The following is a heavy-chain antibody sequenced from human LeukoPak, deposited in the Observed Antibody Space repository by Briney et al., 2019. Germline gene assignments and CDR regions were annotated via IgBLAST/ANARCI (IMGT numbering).Heavy chain of an antibody. CDR2: IYYSGST. J-gene: IGHJ4*02. CDR1: GGSISSYY. V-gene: IGHV4-39*01. CDR3: ARHWIQLWFFDY. Sequence: SETLSLTCTVSGGSISSYYWSWIRQPPGKGLEWIGSIYYSGSTYYNPSLKSRVTISVDTSKNQFSLKLSSVTAADTAVYYCARHWIQLWFFDYWGQGTLVTVSS. D-gene: IGHD5-18*01.